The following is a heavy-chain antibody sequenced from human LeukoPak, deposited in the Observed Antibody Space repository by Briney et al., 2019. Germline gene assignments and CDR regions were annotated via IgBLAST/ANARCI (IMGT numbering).Heavy chain of an antibody. J-gene: IGHJ4*02. Sequence: GGSLRLSCAASGFTFSSYAMHWVRQAPGKGLEWVAVISYDGSNKYYADSVKGRFTISRDNSKNTLYLQMNSLRAEDTAVYYCARALRYSNFDYWGQGTLVTVSS. V-gene: IGHV3-30*14. CDR1: GFTFSSYA. D-gene: IGHD4-17*01. CDR3: ARALRYSNFDY. CDR2: ISYDGSNK.